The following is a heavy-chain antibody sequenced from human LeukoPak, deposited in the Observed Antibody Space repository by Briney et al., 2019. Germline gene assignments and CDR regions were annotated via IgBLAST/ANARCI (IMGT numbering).Heavy chain of an antibody. CDR3: ARGPVGGFDP. CDR1: GFTVSNNY. D-gene: IGHD1-26*01. V-gene: IGHV3-53*01. CDR2: IYSGGNT. J-gene: IGHJ5*02. Sequence: GGSLRLSCAASGFTVSNNYMTWVRQAPGKGLEWVSLIYSGGNTYYADSVKGRFTISRGNSKNTVYLQMNSLRVEDTAVYYCARGPVGGFDPWGQGTLVTVSS.